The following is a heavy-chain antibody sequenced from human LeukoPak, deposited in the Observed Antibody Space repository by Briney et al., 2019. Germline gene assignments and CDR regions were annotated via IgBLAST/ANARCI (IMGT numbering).Heavy chain of an antibody. CDR1: GFTFSSYS. CDR2: ISNSSSTI. CDR3: ARVTLLLIAVAGTEYYYYYMDV. Sequence: PGGSLRLSCAASGFTFSSYSMNWVRQAPGKGLEWVSYISNSSSTIYYAHSVKGRFTISRDNAKNSLYLQMNSLRAEDTAVYYCARVTLLLIAVAGTEYYYYYMDVWGKGTTVTVSS. D-gene: IGHD6-19*01. V-gene: IGHV3-48*04. J-gene: IGHJ6*03.